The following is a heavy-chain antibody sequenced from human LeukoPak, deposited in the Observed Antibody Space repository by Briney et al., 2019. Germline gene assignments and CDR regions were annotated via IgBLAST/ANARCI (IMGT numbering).Heavy chain of an antibody. Sequence: GGSLRLSCAVSGFSFSSQWMTWVRQAPGTGLEWVATINSDGSAKYLVDSVEGRFTISRDNAKNLVYLQMSILRAEDTAVYYCADLGTSDCGQGTLVTVSS. CDR2: INSDGSAK. D-gene: IGHD1-7*01. V-gene: IGHV3-7*01. J-gene: IGHJ4*02. CDR1: GFSFSSQW. CDR3: ADLGTSD.